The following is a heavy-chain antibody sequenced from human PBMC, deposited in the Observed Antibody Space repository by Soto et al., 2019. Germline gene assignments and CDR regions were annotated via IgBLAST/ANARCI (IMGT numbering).Heavy chain of an antibody. J-gene: IGHJ4*02. D-gene: IGHD2-15*01. Sequence: QVHLVESGGGVVQPGRSLRLSCVVSGFTFSSHGMHWVRQAPGKGLEWVALISYDGSKKYYADSVKGRFTISRDNSENTLYLQMNSLRAEDTDVYYCAKSLGYCSGGSCYFDYWGQGTLVTVSS. CDR3: AKSLGYCSGGSCYFDY. CDR1: GFTFSSHG. V-gene: IGHV3-30*18. CDR2: ISYDGSKK.